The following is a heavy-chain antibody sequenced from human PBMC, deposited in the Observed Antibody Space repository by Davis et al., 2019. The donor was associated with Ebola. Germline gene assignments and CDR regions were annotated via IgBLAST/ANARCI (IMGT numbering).Heavy chain of an antibody. V-gene: IGHV5-51*01. CDR2: VYPGDSDT. Sequence: GGSLRLSCKGSGYSFTNYWIGWVRQMPGKGLEWMGIVYPGDSDTRYSPSFQGQVTISADKSISTAYLQWSSLKASDTAMYYCVRILAVYANALDIWGQGTMVTVSS. CDR3: VRILAVYANALDI. CDR1: GYSFTNYW. J-gene: IGHJ3*02. D-gene: IGHD2-8*02.